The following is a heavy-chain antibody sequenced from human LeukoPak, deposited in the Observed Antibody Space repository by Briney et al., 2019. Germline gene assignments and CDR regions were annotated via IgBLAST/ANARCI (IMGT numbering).Heavy chain of an antibody. Sequence: SETLSLTCTVSGGSISSGSYYWRWIRQPAGKGLEWIGRIYTSGSTNYNPSLKSRVTISVDTSKNQFSLKLSSVTAADTAVYYCARARSITIFGVVIPPFDYWGQGTLVTVSS. CDR2: IYTSGST. V-gene: IGHV4-61*02. CDR1: GGSISSGSYY. D-gene: IGHD3-3*01. CDR3: ARARSITIFGVVIPPFDY. J-gene: IGHJ4*02.